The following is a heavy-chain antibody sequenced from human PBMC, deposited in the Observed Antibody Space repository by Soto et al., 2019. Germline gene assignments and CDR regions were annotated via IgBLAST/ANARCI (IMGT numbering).Heavy chain of an antibody. CDR1: GYTFTSYY. CDR3: ARDYTHSSAPDYYYGMDV. D-gene: IGHD3-22*01. J-gene: IGHJ6*02. V-gene: IGHV1-46*01. CDR2: INPSGGST. Sequence: ASVKVSCKASGYTFTSYYMHWVGQAPGQGLEWMGIINPSGGSTGYAQKFQSRVTMTRDTSTSTVYMELSSLRSEDTAVYYCARDYTHSSAPDYYYGMDVWGQGTTVTVSS.